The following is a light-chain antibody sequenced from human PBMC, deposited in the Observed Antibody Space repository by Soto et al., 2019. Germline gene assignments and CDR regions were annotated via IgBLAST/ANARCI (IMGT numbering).Light chain of an antibody. CDR2: KAS. CDR1: QSISSW. CDR3: QQYNSYPFT. Sequence: DIPMTQSPSTLSASVGDRVTITCRASQSISSWLAWYQQKPGKAHKLLSYKASSLESGVPSRFSGSGSGTELSLTISRQQPHDFATYYCQQYNSYPFTFGPGTKGDIK. J-gene: IGKJ3*01. V-gene: IGKV1-5*03.